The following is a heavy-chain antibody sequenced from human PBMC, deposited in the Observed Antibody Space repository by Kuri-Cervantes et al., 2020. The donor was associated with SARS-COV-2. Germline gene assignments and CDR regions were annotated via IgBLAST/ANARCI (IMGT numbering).Heavy chain of an antibody. J-gene: IGHJ5*02. CDR1: GYSISSGYY. V-gene: IGHV4-38-2*01. CDR2: IYHSGST. CDR3: ARRAGSSITIFGVVYQGGWFDP. D-gene: IGHD3-3*01. Sequence: ESLKISCAVSGYSISSGYYWGWIRQPPGKGLEWIGSIYHSGSTYYNPSLKSRVTISVDTSKNQFSLKLSSVTAADTAAYYCARRAGSSITIFGVVYQGGWFDPWGQGTLVTVSS.